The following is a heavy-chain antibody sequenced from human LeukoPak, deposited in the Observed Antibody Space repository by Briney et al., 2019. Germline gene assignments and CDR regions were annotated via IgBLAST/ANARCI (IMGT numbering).Heavy chain of an antibody. CDR3: ARIDTYYYDSSGYYSAFDI. J-gene: IGHJ3*02. CDR2: INWNGGST. Sequence: PGGSLRLSCAASGFTFDNYGTSWVRQAPGKGLEWVSGINWNGGSTGYADSVKGRFTISRDNAKNSLYLQMNSLRAEDTALYYCARIDTYYYDSSGYYSAFDIWGQGTIVTVSS. V-gene: IGHV3-20*04. CDR1: GFTFDNYG. D-gene: IGHD3-22*01.